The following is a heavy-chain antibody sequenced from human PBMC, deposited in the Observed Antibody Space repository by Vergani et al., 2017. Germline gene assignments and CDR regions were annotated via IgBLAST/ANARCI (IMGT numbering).Heavy chain of an antibody. CDR3: ARGRDDSSGYYYYYYGMDV. CDR1: GGSISRGSYY. J-gene: IGHJ6*02. CDR2: IYSSGGT. V-gene: IGHV4-61*02. Sequence: QVQLQESGPGLVKPSQTLSLTCTVSGGSISRGSYYWSWIRQPAGKGLEWIGRIYSSGGTDYNPSLKSRVSISVDTSKNQFSLRLSSVTAADTAVYYCARGRDDSSGYYYYYYGMDVWGQGTTVTVSS. D-gene: IGHD3-22*01.